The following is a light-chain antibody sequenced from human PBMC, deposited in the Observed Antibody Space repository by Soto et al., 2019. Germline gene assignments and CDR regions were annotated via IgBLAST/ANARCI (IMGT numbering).Light chain of an antibody. CDR3: LQHNSYPWT. J-gene: IGKJ1*01. V-gene: IGKV1-17*01. CDR2: AAS. CDR1: EVIGNS. Sequence: DIQMTQSPSSLSASVGDRVTITCRASEVIGNSLGWYQQKPGKAPKRLIYAASSLQSGVPSRFSGSGSGTEFTLTISSLQPEDFATYYCLQHNSYPWTFGQGTKVDIK.